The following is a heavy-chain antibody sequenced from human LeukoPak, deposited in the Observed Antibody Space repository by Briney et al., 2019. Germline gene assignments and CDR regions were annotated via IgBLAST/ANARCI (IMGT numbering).Heavy chain of an antibody. CDR1: GFTFSDYY. J-gene: IGHJ4*02. Sequence: GGSLRLSCAAAGFTFSDYYMSWIRQAPGKGLEWVSYISSSGSTIYYADSVKGRFTISRDNAKNSLYLRMNSLRAEDTAVYYCASDSLYCSSTSCSFDYWGQGTLVTVSS. CDR3: ASDSLYCSSTSCSFDY. D-gene: IGHD2-2*01. V-gene: IGHV3-11*04. CDR2: ISSSGSTI.